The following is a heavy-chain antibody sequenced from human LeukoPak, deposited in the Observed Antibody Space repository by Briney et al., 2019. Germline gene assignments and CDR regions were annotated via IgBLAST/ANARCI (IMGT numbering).Heavy chain of an antibody. V-gene: IGHV1-24*01. J-gene: IGHJ4*02. Sequence: ASVKVSCKVSGYTLTELSMHWVLQAPGKGLEWMGGFDPEDGETIYAQKFQGRVTMTEDTSTDTAYMELSSLRSEDTAVYYCATRGYCSGGSCYDQYYFDYWGQGTLVTVSS. CDR2: FDPEDGET. D-gene: IGHD2-15*01. CDR1: GYTLTELS. CDR3: ATRGYCSGGSCYDQYYFDY.